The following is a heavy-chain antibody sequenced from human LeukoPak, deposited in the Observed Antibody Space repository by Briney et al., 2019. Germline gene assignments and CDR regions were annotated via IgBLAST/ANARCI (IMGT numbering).Heavy chain of an antibody. CDR2: INSDGSTT. D-gene: IGHD2-15*01. V-gene: IGHV3-74*01. CDR1: GFTFSNYW. J-gene: IGHJ4*02. Sequence: GGSLRLSCAASGFTFSNYWMHWVRQAPGKGLVWVSRINSDGSTTTYADSVKGRFTISRDNAKNSLYLQMNSLRAEDTALYYCARTRYYCSGGSCYLLGVDYWGQGTLVTVSS. CDR3: ARTRYYCSGGSCYLLGVDY.